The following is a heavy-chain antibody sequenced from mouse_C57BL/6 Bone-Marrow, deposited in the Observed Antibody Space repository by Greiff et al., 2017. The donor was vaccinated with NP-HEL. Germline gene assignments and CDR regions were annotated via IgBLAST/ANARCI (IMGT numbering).Heavy chain of an antibody. CDR2: ISSGSSTI. D-gene: IGHD1-1*01. CDR3: ARRAYYYGSRLYAMDY. Sequence: EVKLVESGGGLVKPGGSLKLSCAASGFTFSDYGMHWVRQAPEKGLEWVAYISSGSSTISYADTVKGRFTISRDNAKNSLFMQMTSLRSEDTAMYYCARRAYYYGSRLYAMDYWGQGTSVTVSS. J-gene: IGHJ4*01. CDR1: GFTFSDYG. V-gene: IGHV5-17*01.